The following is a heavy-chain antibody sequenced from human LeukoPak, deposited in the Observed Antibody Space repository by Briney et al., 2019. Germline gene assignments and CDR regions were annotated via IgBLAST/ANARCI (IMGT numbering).Heavy chain of an antibody. V-gene: IGHV3-74*01. CDR3: AREGVIIDVRHWFDP. CDR2: INSDGSST. CDR1: GFTFSSHW. D-gene: IGHD3-10*01. J-gene: IGHJ5*02. Sequence: PGGSLRLSCAASGFTFSSHWMHWVRQAPGKGLVWVSRINSDGSSTSYADSVKGRFTISRDNAKNTLYLQMNSLRAEDTAVYYCAREGVIIDVRHWFDPWGQGTLVTVSS.